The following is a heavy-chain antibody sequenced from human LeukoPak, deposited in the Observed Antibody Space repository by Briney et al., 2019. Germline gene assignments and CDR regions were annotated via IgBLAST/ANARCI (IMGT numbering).Heavy chain of an antibody. V-gene: IGHV3-23*01. J-gene: IGHJ4*02. Sequence: GGSLRLSCAASGFTFNNFAMSWVRQAPGKGLEWVSAISGSGGSTYYADSVKGRFTISRDNSKNTLYLQMNSLRAEDTAVYYCAKYPRGRYYYDSSGYYPHFDYWGQGTLVTVSS. CDR3: AKYPRGRYYYDSSGYYPHFDY. D-gene: IGHD3-22*01. CDR1: GFTFNNFA. CDR2: ISGSGGST.